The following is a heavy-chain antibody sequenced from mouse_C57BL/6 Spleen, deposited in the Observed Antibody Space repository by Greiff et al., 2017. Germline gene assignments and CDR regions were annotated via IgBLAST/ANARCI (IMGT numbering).Heavy chain of an antibody. J-gene: IGHJ1*03. V-gene: IGHV5-17*01. CDR3: ARPYYYGSSYDWYFDV. D-gene: IGHD1-1*01. Sequence: DVQLVESGGGLVKPVGSLKLSCAASGFTFSYYGMHWVRQAPEKGLEWVAYIRSGSSTLYSADTVKGRFTISRDNSKNTLFLQMTSLRSEDTAMYYCARPYYYGSSYDWYFDVWGTGTTVTVSS. CDR1: GFTFSYYG. CDR2: IRSGSSTL.